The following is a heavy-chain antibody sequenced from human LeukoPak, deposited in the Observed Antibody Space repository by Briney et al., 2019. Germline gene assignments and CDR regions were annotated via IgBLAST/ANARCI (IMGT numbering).Heavy chain of an antibody. V-gene: IGHV4-59*01. J-gene: IGHJ4*02. CDR1: GGSISSYY. D-gene: IGHD4-11*01. Sequence: SETLSLTCTVSGGSISSYYWTWIRQPPGKGLEWIGYIYYSGRTNYNPSLKRRVTISVDTSKNQFSLRLTSVTAADTAVYYRARDEGGRLQWHYWGQGTLVTVSS. CDR2: IYYSGRT. CDR3: ARDEGGRLQWHY.